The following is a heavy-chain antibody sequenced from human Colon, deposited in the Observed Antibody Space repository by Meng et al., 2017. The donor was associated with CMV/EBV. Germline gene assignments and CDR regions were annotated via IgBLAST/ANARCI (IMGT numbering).Heavy chain of an antibody. CDR1: GYSFSEYA. CDR3: ARDISLNTWQQLGDY. V-gene: IGHV1-3*01. CDR2: ISGADHST. Sequence: VKLVQSGAEFEMLGAQVKFSCEASGYSFSEYAMHWLRQPPEQRLEWVGWISGADHSTKYSEKFQGRVTITKDTSASTSYMEGYSLRLEDTAIYYCARDISLNTWQQLGDYWGQGTLVTVSS. J-gene: IGHJ4*02. D-gene: IGHD6-13*01.